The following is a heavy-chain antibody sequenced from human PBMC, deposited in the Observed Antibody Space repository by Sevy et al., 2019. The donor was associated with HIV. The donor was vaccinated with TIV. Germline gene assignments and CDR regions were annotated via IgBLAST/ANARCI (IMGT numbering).Heavy chain of an antibody. CDR3: AKDINRGCDGVNCYSYYYYFYGLDV. CDR1: GFPFNDHA. J-gene: IGHJ6*02. V-gene: IGHV3-9*01. Sequence: GGSLRLSCAASGFPFNDHAMHWVRQVPGKGLEWVSGISWNSRNIGYADSVKGRFTISRDNARYFVYLGMNSLRPKDTAFYYCAKDINRGCDGVNCYSYYYYFYGLDVWGQGTTVTVSS. D-gene: IGHD2-21*01. CDR2: ISWNSRNI.